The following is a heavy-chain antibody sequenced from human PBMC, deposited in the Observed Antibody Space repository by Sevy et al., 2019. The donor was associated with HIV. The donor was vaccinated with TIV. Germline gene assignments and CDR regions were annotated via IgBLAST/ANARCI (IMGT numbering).Heavy chain of an antibody. CDR1: GFRFEDYG. Sequence: GGSLRLSCAASGFRFEDYGMHWVRRAPGKGLEWVSGIGWNSGSVGYAVSVKGRLTISRDNAKNLLYLQMNSLKSEDTALYYCAKDLLPYGSGSYPLDYWGQGTVVTVSS. J-gene: IGHJ4*02. D-gene: IGHD3-10*01. V-gene: IGHV3-9*01. CDR3: AKDLLPYGSGSYPLDY. CDR2: IGWNSGSV.